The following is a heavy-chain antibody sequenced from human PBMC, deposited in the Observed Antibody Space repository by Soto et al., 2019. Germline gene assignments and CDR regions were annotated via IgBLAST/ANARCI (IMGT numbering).Heavy chain of an antibody. CDR3: ARDPPPLAYCGGDCPDAFDI. CDR1: GGTFSSYA. CDR2: IIPIFGTA. J-gene: IGHJ3*02. Sequence: GASVKVSCKASGGTFSSYAISWVRQAPGQGLEWMGGIIPIFGTANYAQKFQGRVTITADESTSTAYMELSSLRSEDTAVYYCARDPPPLAYCGGDCPDAFDIRGQGTMVTVSS. V-gene: IGHV1-69*13. D-gene: IGHD2-21*02.